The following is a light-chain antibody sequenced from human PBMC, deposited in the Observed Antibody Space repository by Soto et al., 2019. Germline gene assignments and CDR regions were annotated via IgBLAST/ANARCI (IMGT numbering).Light chain of an antibody. J-gene: IGLJ2*01. V-gene: IGLV6-57*04. CDR1: SGSIAGDY. CDR3: QSADRSSVV. Sequence: NFMLTQPPSVSESPGKTVTISCTRSSGSIAGDYVQWYQQRPGSAPINVIFEDSQRPSGVPDRFSGSIDASSNSASLTISRLTAEDEADYYCQSADRSSVVFGGGTKVTVL. CDR2: EDS.